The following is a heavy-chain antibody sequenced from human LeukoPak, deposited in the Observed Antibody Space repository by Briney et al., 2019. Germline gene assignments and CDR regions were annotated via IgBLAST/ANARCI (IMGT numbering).Heavy chain of an antibody. J-gene: IGHJ5*02. Sequence: SETLSLTCAVYGGSFSGYYWSWIRQPPGKGLEWIGEINHSGSTNYNPSLKSRVTISVDTSKNQFSLKLSSVTAADTAVYYCAGGPRESYYNWFDPWGQGTLATVSS. CDR2: INHSGST. CDR1: GGSFSGYY. V-gene: IGHV4-34*01. CDR3: AGGPRESYYNWFDP. D-gene: IGHD3-10*01.